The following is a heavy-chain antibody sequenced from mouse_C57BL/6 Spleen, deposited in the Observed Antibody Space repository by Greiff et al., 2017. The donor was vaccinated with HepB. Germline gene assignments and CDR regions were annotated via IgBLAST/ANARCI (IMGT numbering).Heavy chain of an antibody. CDR2: ISDGGSYT. V-gene: IGHV5-4*01. D-gene: IGHD1-1*01. CDR3: ARDTVVERAFAY. Sequence: EVQLVESGGGLVKPGGSLKLSCAASGFTFSSYAMSWVRQTPEKRLEWVATISDGGSYTYYPDNVKGRFTISRDNAKNNLYLQMSHLKSEDTAMYYCARDTVVERAFAYWGQGTLVTVSA. J-gene: IGHJ3*01. CDR1: GFTFSSYA.